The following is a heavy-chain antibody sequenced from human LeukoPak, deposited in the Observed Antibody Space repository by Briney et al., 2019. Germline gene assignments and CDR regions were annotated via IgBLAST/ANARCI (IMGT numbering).Heavy chain of an antibody. Sequence: SETLSLTCTVSGGSITSGSYYWSWIRQPPGKGLEWIGSIYYSGSTYYNPSLKSRVTISVDTSKNQFSLKLSSVTAADTAVYYCARNAAAGTLYYYYYMDVWGKGTTVTVTS. V-gene: IGHV4-39*07. CDR3: ARNAAAGTLYYYYYMDV. J-gene: IGHJ6*03. CDR2: IYYSGST. D-gene: IGHD6-13*01. CDR1: GGSITSGSYY.